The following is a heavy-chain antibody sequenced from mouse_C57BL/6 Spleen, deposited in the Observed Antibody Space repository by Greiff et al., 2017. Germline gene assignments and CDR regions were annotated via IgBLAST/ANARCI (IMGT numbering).Heavy chain of an antibody. J-gene: IGHJ2*01. Sequence: SGPVLVKPGASVKMSCKASGYTFTDYYMNWVKQSHGKSLEWIGVINPYNGGTSYNQKFKGKATLTVDKSSSTAYMELNSLTSEDSAVYYCARWLAYYFDYWGQGTTLTVSS. CDR1: GYTFTDYY. V-gene: IGHV1-19*01. CDR3: ARWLAYYFDY. CDR2: INPYNGGT. D-gene: IGHD2-2*01.